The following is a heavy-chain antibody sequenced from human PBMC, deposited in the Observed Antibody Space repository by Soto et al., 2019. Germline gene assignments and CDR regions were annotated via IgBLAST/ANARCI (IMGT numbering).Heavy chain of an antibody. V-gene: IGHV1-24*01. D-gene: IGHD2-2*01. CDR1: GYTLTELS. CDR2: FDPEDGET. Sequence: GASVKVSCKVSGYTLTELSMHWVRQAPGKGLEWMGGFDPEDGETIYAQKFQGRVTMTEDTSTDTAYMELSSLGSEDTAVYYCATESGWAAAYCYGMDVWGQGTTVTVSS. CDR3: ATESGWAAAYCYGMDV. J-gene: IGHJ6*02.